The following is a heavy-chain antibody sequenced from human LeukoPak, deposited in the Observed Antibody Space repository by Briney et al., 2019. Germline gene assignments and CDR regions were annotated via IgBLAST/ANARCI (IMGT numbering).Heavy chain of an antibody. Sequence: EPSETLSLTCAVYGGSFSGYYWSWIRQPPGKGLEWIGYIYYSGSTNYNPSLKSRVTISVDTFKNQFSLKLSSVTAADTAVYYCARDFNVYGGNRFDYWGQGTLVTVSS. CDR1: GGSFSGYY. V-gene: IGHV4-59*01. CDR3: ARDFNVYGGNRFDY. J-gene: IGHJ4*02. CDR2: IYYSGST. D-gene: IGHD4-23*01.